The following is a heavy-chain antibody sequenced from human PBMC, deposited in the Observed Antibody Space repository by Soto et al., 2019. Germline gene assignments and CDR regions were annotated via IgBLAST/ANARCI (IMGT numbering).Heavy chain of an antibody. CDR2: IKQDGSEK. CDR1: GFTFSSYW. D-gene: IGHD6-19*01. V-gene: IGHV3-7*01. CDR3: ARGSSGWYRLIDY. J-gene: IGHJ4*02. Sequence: EVQLVESGGGLVQPGGSLRLSCAASGFTFSSYWMSWVRQAPGKGLEWVANIKQDGSEKYYVDSVKGRFTISRDNAKNSLYLQMISLRGEDTAVYYCARGSSGWYRLIDYWGQGTLVTVSS.